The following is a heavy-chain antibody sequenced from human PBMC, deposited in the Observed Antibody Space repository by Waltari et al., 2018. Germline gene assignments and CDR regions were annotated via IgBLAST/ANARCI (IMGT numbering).Heavy chain of an antibody. V-gene: IGHV3-48*02. CDR2: ISSSSSTI. Sequence: KGLEWFSYISSSSSTIYYADSVKGRFTISRDNAKNSLYLQMNSLRDEDTAVYYCARGSASPLYYYYGMDVWGQGTTVTVSS. J-gene: IGHJ6*02. D-gene: IGHD6-25*01. CDR3: ARGSASPLYYYYGMDV.